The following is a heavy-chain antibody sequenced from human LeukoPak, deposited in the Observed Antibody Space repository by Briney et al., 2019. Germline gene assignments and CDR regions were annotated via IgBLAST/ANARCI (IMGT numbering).Heavy chain of an antibody. CDR2: ISPSGGIT. D-gene: IGHD3-16*01. J-gene: IGHJ1*01. CDR3: AKDDDWGRYKH. V-gene: IGHV3-23*01. Sequence: GGSLRLAWAASGFTFSSHGMNWVRQAPGKGLEWVSGISPSGGITYYADSVKGRFTISRDNSKNTQSLQMNSLRAEDTAVYYCAKDDDWGRYKHWGQGTLVTVSS. CDR1: GFTFSSHG.